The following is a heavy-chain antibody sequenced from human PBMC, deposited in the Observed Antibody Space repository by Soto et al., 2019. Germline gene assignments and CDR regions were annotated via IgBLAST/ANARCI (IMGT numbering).Heavy chain of an antibody. J-gene: IGHJ4*02. Sequence: GGSLRLSCAASGFTFSSYWMSWVRQAPGKGLEWVANIKQDGSEKYYVDSVKGRFTISRDNAKNSLYLQMNSLRVEDTAVYYWAGGASGWCNHFDSCGQGPLVTASS. V-gene: IGHV3-7*01. CDR2: IKQDGSEK. CDR3: AGGASGWCNHFDS. D-gene: IGHD6-13*01. CDR1: GFTFSSYW.